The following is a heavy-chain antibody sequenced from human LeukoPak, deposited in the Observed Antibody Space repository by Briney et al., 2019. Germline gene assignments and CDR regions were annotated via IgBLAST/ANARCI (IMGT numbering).Heavy chain of an antibody. Sequence: PSETLSLTCTVSGGSISSYYWSWIRQPRGKGLEWIGYIYYSGSTNYNPSLKSRVTISVDTSKNQFSLKLSSVTAADTAVYYCARVMAYCGGDCPFDYWGQGTLVTVSS. J-gene: IGHJ4*02. CDR1: GGSISSYY. D-gene: IGHD2-21*02. CDR2: IYYSGST. V-gene: IGHV4-59*01. CDR3: ARVMAYCGGDCPFDY.